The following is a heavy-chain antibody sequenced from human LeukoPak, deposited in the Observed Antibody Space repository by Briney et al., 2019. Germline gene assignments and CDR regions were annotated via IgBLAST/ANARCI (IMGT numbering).Heavy chain of an antibody. CDR1: GFTFSSYW. Sequence: GGSLRLSCAASGFTFSSYWMYWARQAQGKRLVWVSRISSDGSTTSYADSVKGRFTISSDNAKNTLYLQMNSLRAEDTAVYYCARVGTTSNFYYYYGMDVWGQGTTVTVSS. CDR2: ISSDGSTT. D-gene: IGHD2/OR15-2a*01. V-gene: IGHV3-74*01. CDR3: ARVGTTSNFYYYYGMDV. J-gene: IGHJ6*02.